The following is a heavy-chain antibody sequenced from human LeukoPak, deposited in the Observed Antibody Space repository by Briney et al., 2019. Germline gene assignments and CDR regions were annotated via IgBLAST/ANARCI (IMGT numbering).Heavy chain of an antibody. D-gene: IGHD1-26*01. CDR1: GFTFSSNA. CDR2: ISGSGGST. Sequence: GGSLRLSCAASGFTFSSNAMSWVRQAPGKGLEWGSAISGSGGSTYYADSVKGRFTISRDNSKNTLYLQMDCLRAEDTAVYYCAKDHEWGHFDYWGQGTLVTVSS. J-gene: IGHJ4*02. CDR3: AKDHEWGHFDY. V-gene: IGHV3-23*01.